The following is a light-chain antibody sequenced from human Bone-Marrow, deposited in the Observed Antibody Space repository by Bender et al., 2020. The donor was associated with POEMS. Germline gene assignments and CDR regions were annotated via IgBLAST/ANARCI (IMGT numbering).Light chain of an antibody. V-gene: IGLV3-25*03. CDR1: ALPKQY. Sequence: SYELTQPPSVSVSPGQTARITCSADALPKQYAHWYQVRPGQAPVLVIYKDTERPSRIPGRFSGSTSGTEATLTISGVYAEDEADYYCQSVGRNINGVFGGGTKLTVL. J-gene: IGLJ3*02. CDR2: KDT. CDR3: QSVGRNINGV.